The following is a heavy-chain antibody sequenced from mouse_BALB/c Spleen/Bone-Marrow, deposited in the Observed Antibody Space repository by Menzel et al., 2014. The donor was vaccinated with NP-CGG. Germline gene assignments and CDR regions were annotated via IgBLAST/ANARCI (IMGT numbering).Heavy chain of an antibody. D-gene: IGHD1-1*01. J-gene: IGHJ4*01. V-gene: IGHV14-3*02. CDR2: IDPANGNT. Sequence: EVKLQEPGAELVKPGASVKLSCTASGFNIKDTYMHWVKQRPEQGLEWIGRIDPANGNTKYDPKFQGKATITADTSSNTAYLQLSRLTSGDTAVYYCAGATYYAMDYWSQGTSVTVSS. CDR3: AGATYYAMDY. CDR1: GFNIKDTY.